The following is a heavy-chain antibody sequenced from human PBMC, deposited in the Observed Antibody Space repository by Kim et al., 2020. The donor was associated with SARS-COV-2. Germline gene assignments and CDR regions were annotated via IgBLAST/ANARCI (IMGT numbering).Heavy chain of an antibody. D-gene: IGHD3-10*01. V-gene: IGHV4-34*01. CDR3: AGYRLGAHYFDY. J-gene: IGHJ4*02. Sequence: NPSLRSVVTQSVDTSKNQFSRKLSSVAAADTAVYYCAGYRLGAHYFDYWGQGTLVTVSS.